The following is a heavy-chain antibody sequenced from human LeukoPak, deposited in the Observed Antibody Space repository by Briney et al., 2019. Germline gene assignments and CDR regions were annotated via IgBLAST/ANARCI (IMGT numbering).Heavy chain of an antibody. CDR3: ARAGFVVVTAILNY. V-gene: IGHV3-30-3*01. D-gene: IGHD2-21*02. CDR1: GFTFSSYA. CDR2: ISYDGSNK. Sequence: GGSLRLSCAASGFTFSSYAMHWVRQAPGKGLEWVAVISYDGSNKYYADSVKGRFTISRDNSKNTLYLQMNSLRAEDTAVYYCARAGFVVVTAILNYWGQGTLVTVSS. J-gene: IGHJ4*02.